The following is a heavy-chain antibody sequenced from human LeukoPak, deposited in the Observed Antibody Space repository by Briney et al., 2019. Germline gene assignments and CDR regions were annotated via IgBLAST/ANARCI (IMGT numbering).Heavy chain of an antibody. Sequence: ASVRVSCKASGYTFSDHYIQWVRQAPGQGFDWLGWINPNSGGTDYARKLRGRVTMTRDMSLSTAYMELTRLTYDDTAVYYCARGALDPETVTNYFEYWAQGTLVTVSS. J-gene: IGHJ4*02. D-gene: IGHD4-17*01. CDR2: INPNSGGT. V-gene: IGHV1-2*02. CDR1: GYTFSDHY. CDR3: ARGALDPETVTNYFEY.